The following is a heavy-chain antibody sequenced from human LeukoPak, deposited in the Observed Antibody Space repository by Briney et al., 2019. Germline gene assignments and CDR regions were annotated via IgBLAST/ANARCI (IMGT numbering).Heavy chain of an antibody. V-gene: IGHV3-20*04. CDR2: INWNGCST. D-gene: IGHD5-18*01. J-gene: IGHJ4*02. CDR3: ARGAEVQLWSYYFDY. Sequence: PAGSLRLSCAASGFTFDDYGMRWVRQAPGKGLEWVSGINWNGCSTGYADSVQGRFTISRDNAKDSLYLQMNSLRAEDTALYYCARGAEVQLWSYYFDYWGQGTLVTVSS. CDR1: GFTFDDYG.